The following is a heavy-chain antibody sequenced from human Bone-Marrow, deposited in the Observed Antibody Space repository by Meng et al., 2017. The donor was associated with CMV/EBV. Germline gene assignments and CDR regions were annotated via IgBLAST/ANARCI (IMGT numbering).Heavy chain of an antibody. CDR2: INPNDGGA. Sequence: ASVKVSCKASGYTFTGHYIHWVRQAPGQGLEWMGWINPNDGGANYAQKFQGRVTMAWDRSISTAFMELSRLRSDDTAVYYCARDPQIRFLERDASWWFDPWGQGTLVTVSS. J-gene: IGHJ5*02. CDR3: ARDPQIRFLERDASWWFDP. V-gene: IGHV1-2*02. D-gene: IGHD3-3*01. CDR1: GYTFTGHY.